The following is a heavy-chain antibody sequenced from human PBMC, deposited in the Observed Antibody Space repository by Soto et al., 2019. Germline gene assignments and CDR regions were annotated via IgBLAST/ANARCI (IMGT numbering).Heavy chain of an antibody. V-gene: IGHV3-21*01. D-gene: IGHD7-27*01. J-gene: IGHJ4*02. CDR1: GFNFGAFS. CDR3: ARDYLTGDPREAFDS. Sequence: EVQLVESGGGLVKPGESLRLSCTASGFNFGAFSLSWVRQAPGKGLEWVSSIDPTSTEIHYADSVEGRFSVYRDSTKNSLYLQMISLRFEDTGVYYCARDYLTGDPREAFDSWRQGTLVTVSS. CDR2: IDPTSTEI.